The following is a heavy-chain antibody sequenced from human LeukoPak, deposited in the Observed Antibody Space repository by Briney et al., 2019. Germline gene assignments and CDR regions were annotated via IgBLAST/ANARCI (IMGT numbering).Heavy chain of an antibody. V-gene: IGHV3-30*14. D-gene: IGHD6-19*01. J-gene: IGHJ4*02. CDR3: AWSSGWPRPLLFDY. Sequence: GGSLRLSCAASGFTFSTYAMSWVRQGPGKGLEWVALISYDGSETDYADSVKGRFTISRDNSKNTLYLQMNSLRAEDTAVYYCAWSSGWPRPLLFDYWGQGTLVTVSS. CDR2: ISYDGSET. CDR1: GFTFSTYA.